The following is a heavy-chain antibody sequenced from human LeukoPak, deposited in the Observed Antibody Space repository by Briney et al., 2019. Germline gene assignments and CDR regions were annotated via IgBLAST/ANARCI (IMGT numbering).Heavy chain of an antibody. CDR1: GFTFSSYG. V-gene: IGHV3-30*18. D-gene: IGHD3-22*01. CDR3: AKAGYYYDSSGYLLCDY. Sequence: GGSLRLSCAASGFTFSSYGMHWVRQAPGKGLEWVAVISYDGSNKYYADSVKGRFTISRDNSKNTLYLQMNSLRAEDTAVYYCAKAGYYYDSSGYLLCDYWGQGTLVTASS. J-gene: IGHJ4*02. CDR2: ISYDGSNK.